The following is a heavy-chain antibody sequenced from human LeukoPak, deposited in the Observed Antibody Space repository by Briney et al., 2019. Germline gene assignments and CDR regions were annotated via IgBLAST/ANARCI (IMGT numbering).Heavy chain of an antibody. CDR2: INHSGST. V-gene: IGHV4-34*01. CDR1: GGSFSGYY. CDR3: ARGPTTHYNILTAYYYFDY. Sequence: SETLSLTCAVYGGSFSGYYWTWIRQPPGKGLEWIGEINHSGSTNYNPSLKSRVTISIDTSKNHFSLRLSSVTAADTAVYYCARGPTTHYNILTAYYYFDYWGQGTLVTVSS. D-gene: IGHD3-9*01. J-gene: IGHJ4*02.